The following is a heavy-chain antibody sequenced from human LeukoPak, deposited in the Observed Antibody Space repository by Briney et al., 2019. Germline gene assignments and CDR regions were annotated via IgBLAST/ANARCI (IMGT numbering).Heavy chain of an antibody. D-gene: IGHD3-22*01. Sequence: PGGSLRLSCAASGFSFNSYSTNWVRQAPGKGLEWVASISSRSGYIYYADSVKGRFTISRDNAKNSLFLQMNSLRAEDTAVYYCARALYYDSSGGDLWGRGTLVTVSS. V-gene: IGHV3-21*01. CDR2: ISSRSGYI. CDR1: GFSFNSYS. CDR3: ARALYYDSSGGDL. J-gene: IGHJ2*01.